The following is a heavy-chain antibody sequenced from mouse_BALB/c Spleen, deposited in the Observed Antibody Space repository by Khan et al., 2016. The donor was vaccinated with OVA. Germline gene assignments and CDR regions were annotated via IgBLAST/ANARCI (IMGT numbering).Heavy chain of an antibody. CDR3: ARGGRRAMDY. CDR1: GYTFTNYG. D-gene: IGHD3-3*01. CDR2: IYTYTGEP. V-gene: IGHV9-3-1*01. Sequence: QIQLVQSGPDLKKPGETVKISCKASGYTFTNYGINWVKQAPGKGLKWMGWIYTYTGEPTYADDFKGRFALSLETSASTAYLQINTLKNEDTATDVCARGGRRAMDYWGQGTSVTVSS. J-gene: IGHJ4*01.